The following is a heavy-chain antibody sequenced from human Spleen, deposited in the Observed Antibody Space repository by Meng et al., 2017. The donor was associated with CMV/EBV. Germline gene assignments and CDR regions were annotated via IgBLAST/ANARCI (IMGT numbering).Heavy chain of an antibody. CDR2: ISYASTNK. CDR1: GFPFSTYA. J-gene: IGHJ3*02. D-gene: IGHD2-2*01. V-gene: IGHV3-30*14. Sequence: SGFPFSTYAMHWVRQAPSKGLEWVAFISYASTNKYYADSVEGRFTISRDNSNNTLFFHMNNLRLEDTAVYYCATGPEYQLLNSAFDIWGQGTMVTVSS. CDR3: ATGPEYQLLNSAFDI.